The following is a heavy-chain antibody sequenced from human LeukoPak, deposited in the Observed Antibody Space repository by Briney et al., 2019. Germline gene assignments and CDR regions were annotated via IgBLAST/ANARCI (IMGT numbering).Heavy chain of an antibody. CDR3: ARARHYYDSSVLGY. CDR1: GFTFSDYY. J-gene: IGHJ4*02. V-gene: IGHV3-11*01. D-gene: IGHD3-22*01. CDR2: ISSSGSTI. Sequence: GGSLRLSCAASGFTFSDYYMSWIRQAPGKGLEWVSYISSSGSTIYYADSVKGRFTISRGNAKNSLYLQMNSLRAEDTAVYYCARARHYYDSSVLGYWGQGTLVTVSS.